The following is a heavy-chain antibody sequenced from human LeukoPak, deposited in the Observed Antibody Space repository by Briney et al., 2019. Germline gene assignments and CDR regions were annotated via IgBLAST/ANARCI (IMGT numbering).Heavy chain of an antibody. Sequence: PGGSLRLSCAASGFTFSSYGMHWVRQAPGKGLEWVAVISYDGSNKYYADSVKGRFTISRDNSKNTLYLQMNSLRAEDTAVYYCAKDGYSGSSDYWGQGTLVTVSS. CDR1: GFTFSSYG. D-gene: IGHD1-26*01. CDR2: ISYDGSNK. V-gene: IGHV3-30*18. J-gene: IGHJ4*02. CDR3: AKDGYSGSSDY.